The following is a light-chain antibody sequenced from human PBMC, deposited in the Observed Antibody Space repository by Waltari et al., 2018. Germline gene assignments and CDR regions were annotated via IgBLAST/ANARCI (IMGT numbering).Light chain of an antibody. CDR1: QSVSSN. J-gene: IGKJ4*01. CDR3: QQYNSWPT. Sequence: EIVLIQSPATLSVSPGEGATLSCRASQSVSSNLAWYQQKPGQAPRLLIYGGSSRATGIPPRFSGRGSLTEFTLTINSLQSEDFAIYYCQQYNSWPTFGGGTRVEIK. V-gene: IGKV3-15*01. CDR2: GGS.